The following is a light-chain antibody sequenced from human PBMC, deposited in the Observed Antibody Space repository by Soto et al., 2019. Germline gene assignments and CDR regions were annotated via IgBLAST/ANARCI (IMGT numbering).Light chain of an antibody. Sequence: MTQSPVTLSVSPGERATLSCRASQFIGSNLAWYQQKPAQPPRLLIYDASTRATGIPARFSGSGSGTEFTLTISSLQSEDLAVYYCHQYNNWPPVTFGGGTKVDIK. CDR2: DAS. CDR1: QFIGSN. CDR3: HQYNNWPPVT. V-gene: IGKV3-15*01. J-gene: IGKJ4*01.